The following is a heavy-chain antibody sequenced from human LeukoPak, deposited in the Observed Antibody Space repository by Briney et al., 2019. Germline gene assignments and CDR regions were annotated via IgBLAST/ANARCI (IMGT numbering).Heavy chain of an antibody. CDR2: IYPGDSDT. CDR3: ARQGVEVAGVYYFDY. D-gene: IGHD6-19*01. J-gene: IGHJ4*02. V-gene: IGHV5-51*01. CDR1: GYSFTNYW. Sequence: ESLKISCKGSGYSFTNYWIGWVRQMPGKGLEWMGIIYPGDSDTRYSPSFQGQVTISADKFISTAYLQWSSLKASDTAMYYCARQGVEVAGVYYFDYWGQGILVTISS.